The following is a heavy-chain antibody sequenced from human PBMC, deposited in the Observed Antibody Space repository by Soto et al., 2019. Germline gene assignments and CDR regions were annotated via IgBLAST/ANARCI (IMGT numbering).Heavy chain of an antibody. CDR2: FDPEDGET. V-gene: IGHV1-24*01. CDR1: GYTLTELS. Sequence: QVQLVQSGAEVKKPGASVKVSCKVSGYTLTELSMHWVRQAPGKGLEWMGGFDPEDGETIYAQKFQGRVTMTEDTSTDTAYMELSSLRSEDTAVYYCATPAERGYDWGYYYGMDVWGQGTTVTVSS. D-gene: IGHD5-12*01. J-gene: IGHJ6*02. CDR3: ATPAERGYDWGYYYGMDV.